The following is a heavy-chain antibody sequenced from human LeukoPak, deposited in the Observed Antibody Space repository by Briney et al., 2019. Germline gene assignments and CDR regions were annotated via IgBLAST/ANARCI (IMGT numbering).Heavy chain of an antibody. Sequence: GGSLRLSCAASGFTFSSYAMSWVRQAPGKGLEWVSAISGSGGSTYYADSVKGRFTISRDNSKNTLYLQMNSLRAEDTAVYYCARGLAVAGTWWYFDLWGRGTLVTVSS. V-gene: IGHV3-23*01. CDR2: ISGSGGST. J-gene: IGHJ2*01. CDR1: GFTFSSYA. CDR3: ARGLAVAGTWWYFDL. D-gene: IGHD6-19*01.